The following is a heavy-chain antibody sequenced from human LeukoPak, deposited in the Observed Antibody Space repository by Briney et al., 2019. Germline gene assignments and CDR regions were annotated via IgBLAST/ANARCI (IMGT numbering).Heavy chain of an antibody. J-gene: IGHJ4*02. CDR2: IIPIFGTA. D-gene: IGHD3-10*01. CDR3: ARTRIPFYFGSGSPDY. Sequence: SVKVSCKASGGTFSSYAISWVRQAPGQGLEWMGGIIPIFGTANYAQKFQGRVTITADKSTSTAYMELSSLRSEDTAVYYCARTRIPFYFGSGSPDYWGQGTLVTVSS. CDR1: GGTFSSYA. V-gene: IGHV1-69*06.